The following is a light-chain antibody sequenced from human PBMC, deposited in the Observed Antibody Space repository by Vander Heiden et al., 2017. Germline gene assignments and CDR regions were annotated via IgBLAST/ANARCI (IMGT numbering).Light chain of an antibody. Sequence: IQLIQSSSSLSASVGDSVTIISRPSKRISIWLACYHQQTRKVPHLLIYDASTLEGGVTSRCSGSGSETEFTLTISSLQADDFETYYCQQNDFFPRTFGLGTKVEIK. J-gene: IGKJ1*01. CDR2: DAS. CDR1: KRISIW. CDR3: QQNDFFPRT. V-gene: IGKV1-5*02.